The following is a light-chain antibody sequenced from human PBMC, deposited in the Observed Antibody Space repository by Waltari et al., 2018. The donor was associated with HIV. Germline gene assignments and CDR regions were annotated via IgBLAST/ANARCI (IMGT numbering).Light chain of an antibody. CDR2: YDI. CDR1: NIGSRS. V-gene: IGLV3-21*04. Sequence: SYMLTQPPSVSVAPGETARITCEGDNIGSRSVQWYQQKAGQAPVLVIYYDIDRPSGIPERFSGSNSDNTATLTISRVEAGDEAGYCCQVWDGDSKHVVFGGGTKLTVL. CDR3: QVWDGDSKHVV. J-gene: IGLJ2*01.